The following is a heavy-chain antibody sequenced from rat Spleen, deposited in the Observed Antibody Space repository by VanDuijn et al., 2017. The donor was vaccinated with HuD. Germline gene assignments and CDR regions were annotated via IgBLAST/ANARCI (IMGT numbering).Heavy chain of an antibody. Sequence: QVQLKESGPGLVQPSQTLSLTCTVSGFSLTDYSVYWVRQPPGKGLEWIAAISSGGSTYYNSALKSRLSISRDTSKCQVFLKMNSLQAEDTAIYFCTGDRHSPGVMDAWGQGASVTVSS. CDR1: GFSLTDYS. CDR3: TGDRHSPGVMDA. V-gene: IGHV2-19*01. J-gene: IGHJ4*01. D-gene: IGHD1-4*01. CDR2: ISSGGST.